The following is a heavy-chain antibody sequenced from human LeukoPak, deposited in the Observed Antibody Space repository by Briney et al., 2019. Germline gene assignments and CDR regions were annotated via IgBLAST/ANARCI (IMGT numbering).Heavy chain of an antibody. J-gene: IGHJ4*02. CDR1: GFTFSSHA. CDR3: AKVKKIGDYWDYFDY. D-gene: IGHD2-8*02. CDR2: IKGGGDIT. Sequence: GGSLRLSCAASGFTFSSHAMSWVRQAPGKGLEWVSAIKGGGDITYYVDSVRGRFAISRDNSKNTLYLQMSSLRADDTAVYYCAKVKKIGDYWDYFDYWGQGTLVTVSS. V-gene: IGHV3-23*01.